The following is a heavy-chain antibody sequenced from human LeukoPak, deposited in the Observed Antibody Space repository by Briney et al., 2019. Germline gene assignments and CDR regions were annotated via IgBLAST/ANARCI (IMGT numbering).Heavy chain of an antibody. D-gene: IGHD4-11*01. J-gene: IGHJ5*02. Sequence: GASVKVSCKASGYTFTGYYIHWVRQAPGQGLEWTGWINPNSGGTNYAQKFQGRVTMTRDTSISTAYMELSRLRSDDTAVYYCARRRKAVTTGTNWFDPWGQGTLVTVSS. CDR3: ARRRKAVTTGTNWFDP. CDR2: INPNSGGT. V-gene: IGHV1-2*02. CDR1: GYTFTGYY.